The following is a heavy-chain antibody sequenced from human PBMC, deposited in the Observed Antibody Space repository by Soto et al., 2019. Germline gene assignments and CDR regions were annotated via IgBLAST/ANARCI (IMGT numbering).Heavy chain of an antibody. Sequence: EVQLLESGGDLVQPGGSLRLSRAASGFTFSSYAMSWVRQAPGKGPEWVSSMSGSGDNTYYADSVKGRFIISRDNSKNTLYLQMSSLRVDDTAVYSCAKGRTYNYANYFDPWGQGTLVTVSS. V-gene: IGHV3-23*01. D-gene: IGHD1-1*01. J-gene: IGHJ5*02. CDR2: MSGSGDNT. CDR3: AKGRTYNYANYFDP. CDR1: GFTFSSYA.